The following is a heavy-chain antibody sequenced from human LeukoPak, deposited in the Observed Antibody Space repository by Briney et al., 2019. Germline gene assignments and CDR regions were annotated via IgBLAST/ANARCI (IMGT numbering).Heavy chain of an antibody. V-gene: IGHV3-30-3*01. CDR1: GFTFSSYA. CDR3: ASGSSYGYRSPFDY. CDR2: ISYDGSNK. Sequence: PGGSPRLSCAASGFTFSSYAMHWVRQAPGKGLEWVAVISYDGSNKYYADSVKGRFTISRDNSKNTLYLQMNSLRAEDTAVYYCASGSSYGYRSPFDYWGQGTLVTVSS. J-gene: IGHJ4*02. D-gene: IGHD5-18*01.